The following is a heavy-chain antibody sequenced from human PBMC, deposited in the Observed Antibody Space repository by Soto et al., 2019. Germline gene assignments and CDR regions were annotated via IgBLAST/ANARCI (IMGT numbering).Heavy chain of an antibody. J-gene: IGHJ2*01. CDR2: IYPGDSDT. Sequence: HGESLKISFKGSGYSFTTYLIGWVRQMPGKGLEWMGIIYPGDSDTTYSPSFQGQVTISVDKSTSTAYLQWSSLKASDTAMYYCARAIVGVPSWYFDVCGRGTLVTVSS. D-gene: IGHD1-26*01. V-gene: IGHV5-51*01. CDR1: GYSFTTYL. CDR3: ARAIVGVPSWYFDV.